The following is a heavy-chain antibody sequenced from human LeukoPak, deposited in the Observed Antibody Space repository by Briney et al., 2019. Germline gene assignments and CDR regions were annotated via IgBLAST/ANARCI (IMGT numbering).Heavy chain of an antibody. J-gene: IGHJ4*02. Sequence: SETLSLTCTVSGGSISSYYWSWIRQPPGKGLEWIGYIYYSGSTNYNPSLKSRVTISVDTSKNQFSLKLSSVTAADTAVYYCASAKDFDYWGQGTLVTVSS. V-gene: IGHV4-59*01. CDR1: GGSISSYY. CDR3: ASAKDFDY. CDR2: IYYSGST.